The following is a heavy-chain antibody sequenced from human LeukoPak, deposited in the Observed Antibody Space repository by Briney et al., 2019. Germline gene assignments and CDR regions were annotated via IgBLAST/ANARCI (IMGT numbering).Heavy chain of an antibody. Sequence: GESLKISCKGSGYSFTSYWIGWVRQMPGKGLEWMGIIYPGDSDTRYSPSFQGQVTISADKSTSTAHLQWSSLKASDTAMYYCARLPAGDKDITSLGMDVWGQGTTVTVSS. V-gene: IGHV5-51*01. CDR2: IYPGDSDT. CDR3: ARLPAGDKDITSLGMDV. J-gene: IGHJ6*02. CDR1: GYSFTSYW. D-gene: IGHD1-14*01.